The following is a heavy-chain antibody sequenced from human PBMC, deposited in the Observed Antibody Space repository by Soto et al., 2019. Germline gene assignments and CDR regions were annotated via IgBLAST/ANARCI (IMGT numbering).Heavy chain of an antibody. V-gene: IGHV4-59*01. CDR1: GGSISSYY. CDR2: IHDSGST. CDR3: ARESAGSGKNNWFDP. J-gene: IGHJ5*02. Sequence: SETLSLTCTVSGGSISSYYWSWIRQPPGKGLEWIGYIHDSGSTYYNPSLNSRATMSLDMSRNRLSLQLSSVTAADTAVYYCARESAGSGKNNWFDPWGQGALVTVSS. D-gene: IGHD3-10*01.